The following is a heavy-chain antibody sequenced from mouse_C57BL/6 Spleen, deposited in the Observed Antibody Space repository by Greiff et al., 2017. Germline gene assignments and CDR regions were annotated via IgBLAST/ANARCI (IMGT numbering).Heavy chain of an antibody. CDR1: GFTFSDYY. CDR3: ARDGVLYWYFDV. J-gene: IGHJ1*03. V-gene: IGHV5-16*01. Sequence: EVQLVESEGGLVQPGSSMKLSCTASGFTFSDYYMAWVRQVPEKGLEWVAKINYDGSSTYYLDSLRSRFIISRDNAKNILYLQMSSLKSEDTATYYCARDGVLYWYFDVWGTGTTVTVSS. CDR2: INYDGSST.